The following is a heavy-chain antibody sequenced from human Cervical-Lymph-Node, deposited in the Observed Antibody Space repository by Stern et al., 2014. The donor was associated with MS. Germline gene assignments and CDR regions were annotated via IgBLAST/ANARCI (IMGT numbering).Heavy chain of an antibody. CDR1: GYTFINYA. CDR3: ARDIVVLVAATRLLGYGVDV. J-gene: IGHJ6*02. V-gene: IGHV1-18*01. Sequence: VQLVESGAEVKKPGASVKVPCKASGYTFINYAISWVRQAPGQGLEWMGWINTYNGNTNYAQNLQDRVTMTTDTSTSTAYMELTSLRSDDTAIYFCARDIVVLVAATRLLGYGVDVWGQGTTVTVSS. CDR2: INTYNGNT. D-gene: IGHD2-15*01.